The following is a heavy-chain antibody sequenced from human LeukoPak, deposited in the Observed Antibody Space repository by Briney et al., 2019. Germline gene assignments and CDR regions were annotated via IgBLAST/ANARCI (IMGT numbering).Heavy chain of an antibody. CDR1: GFTFSRSW. Sequence: GESLRLSCAASGFTFSRSWVTWVRQAPGKGLEWVASINQGGTVKHYMDSVKGRFTISRDNSDNPLFLQMNSLRAEDTAVYYCAKLLGDVTTFDYWGQGALVTVSS. CDR2: INQGGTVK. J-gene: IGHJ4*02. V-gene: IGHV3-7*01. D-gene: IGHD4-11*01. CDR3: AKLLGDVTTFDY.